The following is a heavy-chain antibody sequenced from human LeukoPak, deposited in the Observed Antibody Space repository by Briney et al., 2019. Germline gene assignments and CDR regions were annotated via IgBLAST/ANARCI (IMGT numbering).Heavy chain of an antibody. D-gene: IGHD6-6*01. CDR2: IIPIFGTA. V-gene: IGHV1-69*13. J-gene: IGHJ4*02. Sequence: SVKGSCKASGGTFSSYAISWVRQAPGQGLEWMGGIIPIFGTANYAQKFQGRVTITADESTSTVYMELSSLRSEDTAVYYCARGNFDCSSPFDYWGQGTLVTVSS. CDR1: GGTFSSYA. CDR3: ARGNFDCSSPFDY.